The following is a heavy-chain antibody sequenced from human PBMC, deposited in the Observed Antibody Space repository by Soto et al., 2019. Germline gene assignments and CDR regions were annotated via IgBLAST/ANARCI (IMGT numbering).Heavy chain of an antibody. V-gene: IGHV3-33*01. Sequence: QVQLVESGGGVVQPGRSLRLSCAASGFTFSSYGMHWVRQAPGKGLEWVAVIWYDGSNKYYADSVKGRFTISRDNSKNTLYLQMNSLRAEDTAVYYCARDGMVRATYYYYYYMDVWGKGTTVTVSS. CDR3: ARDGMVRATYYYYYYMDV. D-gene: IGHD3-10*01. CDR2: IWYDGSNK. CDR1: GFTFSSYG. J-gene: IGHJ6*03.